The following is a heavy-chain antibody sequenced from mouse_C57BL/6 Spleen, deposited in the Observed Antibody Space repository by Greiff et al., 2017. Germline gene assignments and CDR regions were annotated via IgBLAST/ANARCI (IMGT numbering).Heavy chain of an antibody. CDR1: GYTFTSYD. CDR3: AQTAHATLFAY. Sequence: QVQLQQSGPELVKPGASVKLSCKASGYTFTSYDINWVKQRPGQGLEWIGWIYPRDGSTKYNEKFKGKATLTVDTSSSTAYMELHSLTSEDSAVYFCAQTAHATLFAYWGQGTLVTVSA. CDR2: IYPRDGST. D-gene: IGHD3-2*02. V-gene: IGHV1-85*01. J-gene: IGHJ3*01.